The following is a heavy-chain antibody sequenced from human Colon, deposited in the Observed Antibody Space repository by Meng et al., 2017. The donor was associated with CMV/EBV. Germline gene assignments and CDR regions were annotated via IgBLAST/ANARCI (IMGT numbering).Heavy chain of an antibody. J-gene: IGHJ2*01. V-gene: IGHV4-31*02. Sequence: SGDYNWIWIRQHPGKGLEWIGYIYYSGSTYYNSSLKSRLTISLDTSQNQFSLKLTSVTAADTAVYYCARVVIYSGYDTTAGNKRWYFDLWGRGTLVTVSS. CDR1: SGDYN. CDR3: ARVVIYSGYDTTAGNKRWYFDL. D-gene: IGHD5-12*01. CDR2: IYYSGST.